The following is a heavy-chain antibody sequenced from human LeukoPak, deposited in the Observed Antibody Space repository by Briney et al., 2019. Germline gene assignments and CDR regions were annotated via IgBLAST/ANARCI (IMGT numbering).Heavy chain of an antibody. J-gene: IGHJ5*02. CDR3: ARQFYTAIVLFWFDP. CDR2: IYHSGST. CDR1: GGSISSYY. V-gene: IGHV4-59*08. D-gene: IGHD5-18*01. Sequence: PSETLSLTCTVSGGSISSYYWSWIRQPPGKGLEWIGYIYHSGSTKYNPSLKSRVTISVDTSKNQFSLKMSSVTAADTAVYYCARQFYTAIVLFWFDPWGLGTLVTVSS.